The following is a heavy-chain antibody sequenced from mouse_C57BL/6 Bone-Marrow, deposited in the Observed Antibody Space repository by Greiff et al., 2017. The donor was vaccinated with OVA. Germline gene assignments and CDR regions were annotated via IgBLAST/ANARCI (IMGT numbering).Heavy chain of an antibody. CDR1: GFTFSDYY. CDR3: ARPYYGSYWYFDV. D-gene: IGHD1-1*01. V-gene: IGHV5-12*01. J-gene: IGHJ1*03. Sequence: DVMLVESGGGLVQPGGSLKLSCAASGFTFSDYYMYWVRQTPEKRLEWVAYISNGGGSTYYPDTVKGRFTISRDNAKNTLYLQMSRLKSEDTAMYYCARPYYGSYWYFDVWGTGTTVTVSS. CDR2: ISNGGGST.